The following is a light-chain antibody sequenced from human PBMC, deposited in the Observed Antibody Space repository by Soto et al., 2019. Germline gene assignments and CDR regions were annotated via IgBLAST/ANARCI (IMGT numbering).Light chain of an antibody. CDR2: LNSDGSH. Sequence: QSVLTQSPSASASLGASVKLTCTLSSGHSSYAIAWHQQQPEKGPRFLMKLNSDGSHSKGDGIPDRFSGSSSGAERYFTISSLQSEDEADYYCQTWGTGPWVFGGGTKLTVL. CDR1: SGHSSYA. CDR3: QTWGTGPWV. V-gene: IGLV4-69*01. J-gene: IGLJ3*02.